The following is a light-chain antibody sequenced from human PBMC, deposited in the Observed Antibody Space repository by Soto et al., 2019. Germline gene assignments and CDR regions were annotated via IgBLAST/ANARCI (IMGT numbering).Light chain of an antibody. CDR3: QQYNTWPPSTT. CDR2: HTS. CDR1: QTVSNH. J-gene: IGKJ5*01. Sequence: EVIMTQSPATLSVSPGERATLSCRASQTVSNHLAWYQQKNGQAPRLLIYHTSIRATGIPTRFSGSGSGTEFILTISSLQSEDFAVYYCQQYNTWPPSTTFGQGTRLEIK. V-gene: IGKV3D-15*01.